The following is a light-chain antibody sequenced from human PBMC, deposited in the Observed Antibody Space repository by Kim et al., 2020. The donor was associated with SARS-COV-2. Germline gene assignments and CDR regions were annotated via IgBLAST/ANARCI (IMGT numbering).Light chain of an antibody. J-gene: IGKJ1*01. CDR3: LQYVSSLWT. V-gene: IGKV3-20*01. CDR1: QVISRNY. Sequence: PGERSTLACRASQVISRNYLTWYQQKPGQAPRLLIYGASSRATGIPDRFSGSGSGTDFTLTISRLEPEDFAVYYCLQYVSSLWTFGQGTKVDIK. CDR2: GAS.